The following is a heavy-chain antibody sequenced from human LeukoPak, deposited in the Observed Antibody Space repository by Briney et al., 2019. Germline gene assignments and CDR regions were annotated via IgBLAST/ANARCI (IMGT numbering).Heavy chain of an antibody. V-gene: IGHV3-33*01. J-gene: IGHJ4*02. D-gene: IGHD2-2*01. CDR3: ARSGPYHLPPRPIDY. CDR2: IWFDGTIE. Sequence: PGGSLRLSCAASGFTFSSYGMHWVRQAPGKGLEWVAVIWFDGTIEHYAESVKGRFNISRDNSRNTLDLQMNSLRAEDTAIYYCARSGPYHLPPRPIDYWGQGTLVTVSS. CDR1: GFTFSSYG.